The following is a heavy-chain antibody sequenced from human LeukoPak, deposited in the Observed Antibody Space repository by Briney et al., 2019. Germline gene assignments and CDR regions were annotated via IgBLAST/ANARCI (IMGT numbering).Heavy chain of an antibody. CDR1: GFTFSSYA. J-gene: IGHJ4*02. CDR2: VSSNGGRT. D-gene: IGHD6-13*01. V-gene: IGHV3-64D*06. Sequence: GGSLILSCSASGFTFSSYAMHWVRQAPGKGLEYVSGVSSNGGRTYHADSVKGRFTIPRDNSKNTLDLQMSSLRAEDTAVYYCVKSIGSSTWYVNFDYCGQGILVTVYS. CDR3: VKSIGSSTWYVNFDY.